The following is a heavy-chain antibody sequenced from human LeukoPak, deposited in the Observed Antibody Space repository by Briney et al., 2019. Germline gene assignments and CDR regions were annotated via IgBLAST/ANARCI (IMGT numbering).Heavy chain of an antibody. V-gene: IGHV4-38-2*01. CDR3: ARHNVYDSSGDGRYYFDQ. D-gene: IGHD3-22*01. CDR2: MSHSGST. CDR1: GYSISSGYH. Sequence: SETLSLTCAVSGYSISSGYHWAWIRQPPGKGLEWIGSMSHSGSTYSNPSLKSRVTFSVDTSKTQFSVKLRSVSAADTAVYYCARHNVYDSSGDGRYYFDQWGQGTLVTVSS. J-gene: IGHJ4*02.